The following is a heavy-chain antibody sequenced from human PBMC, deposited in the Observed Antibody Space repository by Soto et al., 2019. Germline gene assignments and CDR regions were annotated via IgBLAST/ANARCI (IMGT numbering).Heavy chain of an antibody. Sequence: EVQLLESGGGLVQPGGSLRLSCAASGLTFSSFAMTWVRQAPGKGLEWVSTISASGGSTYYADSVKGRFTISRDNSKNTRHLQMDSLRAEDTAVYYCAKQQWLVLGPDYWGQGTLVTVSS. CDR1: GLTFSSFA. D-gene: IGHD6-19*01. J-gene: IGHJ4*02. V-gene: IGHV3-23*01. CDR3: AKQQWLVLGPDY. CDR2: ISASGGST.